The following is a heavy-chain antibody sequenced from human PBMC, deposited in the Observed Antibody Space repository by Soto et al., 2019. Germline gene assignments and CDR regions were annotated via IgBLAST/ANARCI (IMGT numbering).Heavy chain of an antibody. D-gene: IGHD1-20*01. CDR3: ARDLGITSQNYFDY. J-gene: IGHJ4*02. CDR1: GYTFTSYG. V-gene: IGHV1-18*01. CDR2: ISGYNGDT. Sequence: QVQLVQSGAEVKKPGASVKVSCKASGYTFTSYGISWVRQAPGQGLEWMGWISGYNGDTNYAQKLQGRVTMTTDTSTSTAYMELRSLGSDDTAVYYCARDLGITSQNYFDYWGLGTLVTVSS.